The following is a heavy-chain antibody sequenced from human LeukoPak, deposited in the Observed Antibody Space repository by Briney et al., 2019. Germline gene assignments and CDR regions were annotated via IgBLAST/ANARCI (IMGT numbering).Heavy chain of an antibody. CDR2: ISGSGGST. D-gene: IGHD3-3*01. CDR1: GFTFSSYA. CDR3: AKSRFLEWLLFDY. J-gene: IGHJ4*02. V-gene: IGHV3-23*01. Sequence: GXSLRLSCAASGFTFSSYAMSWVRQAPGKGLKWVSAISGSGGSTYYADSVKGRFTISRDNSKNTLYLQMNSLRAEDTAVYYCAKSRFLEWLLFDYWGQGTLVTVSS.